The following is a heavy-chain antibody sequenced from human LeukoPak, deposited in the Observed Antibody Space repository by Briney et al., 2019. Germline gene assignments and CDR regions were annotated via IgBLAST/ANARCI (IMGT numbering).Heavy chain of an antibody. CDR3: ARDPQYSSGWYGAFDI. V-gene: IGHV1-18*01. CDR1: GYTFTSYG. J-gene: IGHJ3*02. D-gene: IGHD6-19*01. Sequence: ASVKVSCKASGYTFTSYGISWVRQAPGQGLEWMGWISAYNGNTNYAQKLQGRVTMTTDTSTGTAYMELRSLRSDDTAVYYCARDPQYSSGWYGAFDIWGQGTMVTVSS. CDR2: ISAYNGNT.